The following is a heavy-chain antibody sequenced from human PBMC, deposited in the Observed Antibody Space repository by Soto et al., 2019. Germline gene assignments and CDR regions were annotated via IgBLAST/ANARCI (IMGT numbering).Heavy chain of an antibody. CDR2: IYPGDSDT. Sequence: PGESLKISCKGSGYSFTSYWIGWVRQMPGKGLEWMGIIYPGDSDTRYSPSFQGQVTISADKSISTAYLQWSSLKASDTAMYYCARQPDSSSYYYYGMDVWGQGTTVTVSS. J-gene: IGHJ6*02. V-gene: IGHV5-51*01. CDR1: GYSFTSYW. D-gene: IGHD6-13*01. CDR3: ARQPDSSSYYYYGMDV.